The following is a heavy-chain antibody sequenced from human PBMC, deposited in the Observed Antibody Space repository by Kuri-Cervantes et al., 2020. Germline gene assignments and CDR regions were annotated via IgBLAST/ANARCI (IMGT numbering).Heavy chain of an antibody. Sequence: GGSLRLSCAASGFTFSSYWMHWVRQAPGKGLVWVSRINSDGSSTNYADSVKGRFTISRDNAKNSLYLQMNSLRAKDTAVYYCARDGEWDAFDIRGQGTMVTVSS. D-gene: IGHD2-8*01. CDR3: ARDGEWDAFDI. CDR1: GFTFSSYW. V-gene: IGHV3-74*01. J-gene: IGHJ3*02. CDR2: INSDGSST.